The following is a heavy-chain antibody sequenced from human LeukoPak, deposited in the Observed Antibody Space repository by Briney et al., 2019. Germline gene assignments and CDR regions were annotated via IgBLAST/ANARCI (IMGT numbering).Heavy chain of an antibody. V-gene: IGHV3-21*04. Sequence: GGSLRLSCAASGFTLSSYSMNWVRQAPGKGLEWVSSISSSSSYIYYADSVKGRFTISRDNARNSLYLQMNSLRAEDTAVYYCANEPKIAVAGITWGQGTLVTVSS. CDR2: ISSSSSYI. CDR1: GFTLSSYS. D-gene: IGHD6-19*01. J-gene: IGHJ4*02. CDR3: ANEPKIAVAGIT.